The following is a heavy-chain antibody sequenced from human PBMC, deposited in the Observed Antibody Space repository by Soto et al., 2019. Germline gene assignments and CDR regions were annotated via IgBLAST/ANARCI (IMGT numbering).Heavy chain of an antibody. D-gene: IGHD3-22*01. CDR1: GFNFSAHY. CDR2: ISSSSRDT. Sequence: QRQLVESGGGLVQPGGSLRLSCAASGFNFSAHYMSWVRQAPGKGLEWVSDISSSSRDTEYADSVKGRFMISRDNAKGSMSLQMNSLRYEDTANYYFVRRLEVLTTSDTWGQGTPVTASS. V-gene: IGHV3-11*06. J-gene: IGHJ5*02. CDR3: VRRLEVLTTSDT.